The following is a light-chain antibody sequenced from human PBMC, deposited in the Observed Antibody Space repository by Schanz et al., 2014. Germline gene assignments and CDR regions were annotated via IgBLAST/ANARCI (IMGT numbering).Light chain of an antibody. Sequence: QSVLTQPPSASGAPGQRVTISCTGSSSNIGAGYDVHWYQQLPGTAPKLLIYGNSNRPSGVPDRFSGSKSGTSASLAISGLQSDDEADYYCAAWDDSLSGWVFGGGTKLTVL. CDR2: GNS. CDR1: SSNIGAGYD. CDR3: AAWDDSLSGWV. J-gene: IGLJ3*02. V-gene: IGLV1-40*01.